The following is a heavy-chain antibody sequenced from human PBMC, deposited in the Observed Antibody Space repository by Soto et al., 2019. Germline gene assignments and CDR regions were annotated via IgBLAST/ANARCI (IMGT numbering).Heavy chain of an antibody. CDR2: ISFDGINK. CDR1: GFRFSSYA. Sequence: QVQLVESGGGVVPPGRSLRLSCAASGFRFSSYAMHWVRLAPGKGLEWVATISFDGINKYYADSAKGRFTISRDHSKNTLHLQMNSLRPEDTAVYYCVRDEMDIVAQRGHAFKMWGQGTMVTVSS. J-gene: IGHJ3*02. D-gene: IGHD5-12*01. V-gene: IGHV3-30-3*01. CDR3: VRDEMDIVAQRGHAFKM.